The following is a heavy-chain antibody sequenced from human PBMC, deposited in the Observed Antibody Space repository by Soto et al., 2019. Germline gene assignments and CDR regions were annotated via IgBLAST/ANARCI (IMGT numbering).Heavy chain of an antibody. Sequence: GGSLRLSCAASGFTFSSYAMSWVRQAPGKGLEWVSAISGSGDGKYYAASVKGRFTISRDNSKNTLHLQMNSLRAEDTAVYYCAKDKDPITVTAFDYWGQGALVTVSS. D-gene: IGHD2-21*02. V-gene: IGHV3-23*01. CDR2: ISGSGDGK. CDR1: GFTFSSYA. J-gene: IGHJ4*02. CDR3: AKDKDPITVTAFDY.